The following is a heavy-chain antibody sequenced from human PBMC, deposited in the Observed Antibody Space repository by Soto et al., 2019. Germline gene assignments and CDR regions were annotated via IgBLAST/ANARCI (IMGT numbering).Heavy chain of an antibody. Sequence: QVQLQESGPGLVKPSGTLSLTCAVSGDSISSPKWWTWLRQPPGKGLEWIGDLLHSGTTNYNPSLKSRVIFSVDKSQHQFSLSLTSVTAADTTIYYCTPRSGWYRHDVWGQGTSVTVSS. D-gene: IGHD6-19*01. CDR3: TPRSGWYRHDV. V-gene: IGHV4-4*02. J-gene: IGHJ3*01. CDR2: LLHSGTT. CDR1: GDSISSPKW.